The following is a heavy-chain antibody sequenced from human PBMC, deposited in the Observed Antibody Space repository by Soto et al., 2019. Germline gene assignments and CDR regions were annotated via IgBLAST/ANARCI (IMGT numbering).Heavy chain of an antibody. J-gene: IGHJ2*01. CDR1: GGSISSSSYY. V-gene: IGHV4-39*02. Sequence: QLQLQESGPGLVKPSETLSLTCTVSGGSISSSSYYWGWIRQPPGKGLEWIGSIYYSGSTYYNPSLKSRVTIPVDTSKNRFSLKLSSVTAADTAVYYCARDDVAGWYFDLWGRGTLVTVSS. CDR3: ARDDVAGWYFDL. CDR2: IYYSGST.